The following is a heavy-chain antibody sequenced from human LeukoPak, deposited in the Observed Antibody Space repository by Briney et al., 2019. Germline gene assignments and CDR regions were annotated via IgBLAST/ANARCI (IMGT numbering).Heavy chain of an antibody. D-gene: IGHD3-16*01. J-gene: IGHJ4*02. CDR2: FYNSGRS. CDR3: TRGAGWLIDY. Sequence: SETLSLACTVSDDSISDYYRGWIRQPPGKGLEWIGYFYNSGRSTYNPSLKSRVTISADTSKNHFSLKLNSVTTADTAVYYCTRGAGWLIDYWGQGILVTVSS. CDR1: DDSISDYY. V-gene: IGHV4-59*01.